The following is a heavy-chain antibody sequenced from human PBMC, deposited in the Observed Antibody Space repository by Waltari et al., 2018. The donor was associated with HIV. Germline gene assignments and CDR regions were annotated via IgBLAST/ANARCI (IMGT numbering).Heavy chain of an antibody. CDR2: IRGGGET. CDR1: GFIFTDFA. D-gene: IGHD3-10*01. Sequence: QLLESGGGLVEPGGSLRLSCAASGFIFTDFAMDWVRQAPGKGLEWVSAIRGGGETFYADSGKGLFTISRDNSKNTLYLQMNSLRADDAAVYYCVKDSGRAADVFDLWGQGTMVTVSS. V-gene: IGHV3-23*01. CDR3: VKDSGRAADVFDL. J-gene: IGHJ3*01.